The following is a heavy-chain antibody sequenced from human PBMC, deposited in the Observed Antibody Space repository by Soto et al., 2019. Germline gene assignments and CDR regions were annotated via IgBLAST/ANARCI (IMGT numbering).Heavy chain of an antibody. CDR3: ATHYYDSSGSDY. CDR2: IWYDGSNK. J-gene: IGHJ4*02. Sequence: QVQLVESGGGVVQPGRSLRLSCAASGFTFSSYGMHWVRQAPGKGLEWVAVIWYDGSNKYYADSVKGRFTISRDNSKNTLYLQMNSLRAEDTAVYYCATHYYDSSGSDYWGQGTLVTVSS. D-gene: IGHD3-22*01. V-gene: IGHV3-33*01. CDR1: GFTFSSYG.